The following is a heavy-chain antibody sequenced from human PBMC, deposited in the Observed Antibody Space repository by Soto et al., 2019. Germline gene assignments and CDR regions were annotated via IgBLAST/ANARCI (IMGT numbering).Heavy chain of an antibody. CDR1: GCSITNSSSY. CDR2: IYYSGIR. CDR3: ARDRMTTYGSGKLYYFDY. Sequence: PPETLSLTCTVSGCSITNSSSYWGWIRQPPGKGLEWMGSIYYSGIRYNNPSLKSRVTMSVDTSKNQFSLRLTSVTAADTAVYYCARDRMTTYGSGKLYYFDYWGQGTPVTVSS. V-gene: IGHV4-39*02. J-gene: IGHJ4*02. D-gene: IGHD1-1*01.